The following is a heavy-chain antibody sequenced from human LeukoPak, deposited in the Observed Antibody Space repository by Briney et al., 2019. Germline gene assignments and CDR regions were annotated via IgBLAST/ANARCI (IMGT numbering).Heavy chain of an antibody. J-gene: IGHJ5*02. D-gene: IGHD6-6*01. CDR1: GFTFSSYA. CDR3: AKDLVIAARRVIGDWFDP. Sequence: PGGSLRLPCAASGFTFSSYAMSWVRQAPGKGLEWVSAVSGSGGSTYYAGSVKGRFTISRDNSKNTLYLQMNSLRAEDTAVYYCAKDLVIAARRVIGDWFDPWGQGTLVTVSS. V-gene: IGHV3-23*01. CDR2: VSGSGGST.